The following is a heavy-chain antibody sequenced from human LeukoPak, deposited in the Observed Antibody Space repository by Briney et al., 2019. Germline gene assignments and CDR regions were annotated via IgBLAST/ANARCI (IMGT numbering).Heavy chain of an antibody. CDR2: ISSSGSTI. D-gene: IGHD1-26*01. CDR1: GSTFSSYE. CDR3: ARSWGDSGLSYY. V-gene: IGHV3-48*03. Sequence: PGGSLSLPWAASGSTFSSYEMNWSRQPQGEGLGWVSCISSSGSTIHYADSVKGRFTISRDNAKNSLYLQMNSLRAEDTAVNYCARSWGDSGLSYYWGQGTLVTVSS. J-gene: IGHJ4*02.